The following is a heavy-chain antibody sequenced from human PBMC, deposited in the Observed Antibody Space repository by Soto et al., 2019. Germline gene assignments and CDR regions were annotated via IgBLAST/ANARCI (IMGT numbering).Heavy chain of an antibody. CDR1: GFTFSSYG. CDR3: ASPFYGSSGYAHALFDY. CDR2: IWYDGSNK. J-gene: IGHJ4*02. V-gene: IGHV3-30*19. D-gene: IGHD3-22*01. Sequence: QVQLVESGGGVVQPGRSLRLSCAASGFTFSSYGMHWVRQAPGKGLEWVAVIWYDGSNKYYADSVKGRFTISRDNSKNTLYLQMNSLRAEDTAVYYCASPFYGSSGYAHALFDYWGQGTLVTVSS.